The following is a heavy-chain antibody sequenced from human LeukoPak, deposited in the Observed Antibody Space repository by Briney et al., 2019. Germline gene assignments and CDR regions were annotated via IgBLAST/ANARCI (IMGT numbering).Heavy chain of an antibody. CDR2: ISSSSSYI. D-gene: IGHD6-19*01. V-gene: IGHV3-21*01. CDR3: ARGLSGWYPNYYYYYMDV. CDR1: GFTFSSYS. Sequence: GGSLRLSCAASGFTFSSYSMNWVRQAPGKGLEWVSSISSSSSYIYYADSVKGRFTISRDNAKNSLYLQMNSLRAEDTAVYYCARGLSGWYPNYYYYYMDVWGKGTTVTVSS. J-gene: IGHJ6*03.